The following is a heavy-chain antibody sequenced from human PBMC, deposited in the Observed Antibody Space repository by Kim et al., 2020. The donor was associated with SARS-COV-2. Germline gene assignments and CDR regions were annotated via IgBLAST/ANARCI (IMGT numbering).Heavy chain of an antibody. CDR1: GGTFSSYA. D-gene: IGHD3-22*01. V-gene: IGHV1-69*13. Sequence: SVKVSCKASGGTFSSYAISWVRQAPGQGLEWMGGIIPIFGTANYAQKFQGRVTITADESTSTAYMELSSLRSEDTAVYYCASSTRITMIVVPRSWYYGMDVWGQGTTVTVSS. CDR3: ASSTRITMIVVPRSWYYGMDV. CDR2: IIPIFGTA. J-gene: IGHJ6*02.